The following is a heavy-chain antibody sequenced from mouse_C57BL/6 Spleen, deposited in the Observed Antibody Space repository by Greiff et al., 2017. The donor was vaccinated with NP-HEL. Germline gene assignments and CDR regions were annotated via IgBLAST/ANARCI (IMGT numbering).Heavy chain of an antibody. Sequence: EVQVVESGGDLVKPGGSLKLSCAASGFTFSSYGMSWVRQTPDKRLEWVANISSGGSYTDYTESVKGRFTISRDNANHTLYLQMSRLKSEDTAMYYCARGIYYDYGVWYFDYWGQGTTLTVSS. CDR1: GFTFSSYG. V-gene: IGHV5-6*01. CDR2: ISSGGSYT. J-gene: IGHJ2*01. D-gene: IGHD2-4*01. CDR3: ARGIYYDYGVWYFDY.